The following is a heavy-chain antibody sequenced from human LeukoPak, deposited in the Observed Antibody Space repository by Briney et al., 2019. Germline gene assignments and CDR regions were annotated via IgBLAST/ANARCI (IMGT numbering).Heavy chain of an antibody. CDR1: GFTFTSYW. J-gene: IGHJ1*01. V-gene: IGHV3-7*03. CDR3: ARGGAGRGYFQH. Sequence: GGSLRLSCAASGFTFTSYWMSWVRQAPGKGLEWVANIKQDGSEEYYVDSVKGRFTISRDNAKNSLYLQMNSLGVEDTAVYYCARGGAGRGYFQHWGQGTLVTVSS. CDR2: IKQDGSEE. D-gene: IGHD6-13*01.